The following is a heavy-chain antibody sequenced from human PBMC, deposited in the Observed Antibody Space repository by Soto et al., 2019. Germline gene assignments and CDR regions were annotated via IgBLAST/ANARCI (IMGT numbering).Heavy chain of an antibody. Sequence: SEALSLTCTVSGGSVSSGSYYWSWIRQPPGKGLEWIGYIYYSGSTNYNPSLKSRVTISVDTSKNQFSRKLSSVTAADTAVYYCARDNLGYYYGMDVWGQGTTVTVSS. CDR1: GGSVSSGSYY. V-gene: IGHV4-61*01. CDR2: IYYSGST. CDR3: ARDNLGYYYGMDV. J-gene: IGHJ6*02.